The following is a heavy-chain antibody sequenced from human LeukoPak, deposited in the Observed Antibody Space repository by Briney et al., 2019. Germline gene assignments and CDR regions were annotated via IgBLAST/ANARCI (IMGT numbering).Heavy chain of an antibody. CDR2: INSDGSST. CDR1: GFTFSSYW. D-gene: IGHD4-17*01. J-gene: IGHJ3*02. V-gene: IGHV3-74*01. Sequence: PGGSLRLSCAASGFTFSSYWMRWVRQAPGKGLVWVSRINSDGSSTSYADSVKGRFTISRDNAKNTLYLQMNSLRAEDTAVYYCARGKFWATVTTFDAFDIWGQGTMVTVSS. CDR3: ARGKFWATVTTFDAFDI.